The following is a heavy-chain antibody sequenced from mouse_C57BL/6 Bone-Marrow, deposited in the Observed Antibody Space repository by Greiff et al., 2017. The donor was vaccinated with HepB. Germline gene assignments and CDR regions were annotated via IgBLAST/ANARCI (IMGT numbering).Heavy chain of an antibody. CDR2: ILPSIGRT. CDR1: DSEVFPIAY. CDR3: ARPSYYGSRMWYFDV. D-gene: IGHD1-1*01. Sequence: QVQLQQSGSELRSPGSSVKLSCKDFDSEVFPIAYMSWVRQKPGHGFEWIGGILPSIGRTIYGEKFEDKATLDADTLSNTAYLELNSLTSEDSAIYYCARPSYYGSRMWYFDVWGTGTTVTVSS. V-gene: IGHV15-2*01. J-gene: IGHJ1*03.